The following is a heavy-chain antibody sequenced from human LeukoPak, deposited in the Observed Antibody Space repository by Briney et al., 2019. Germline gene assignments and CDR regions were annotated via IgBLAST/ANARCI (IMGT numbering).Heavy chain of an antibody. CDR2: ISAYNGNT. V-gene: IGHV1-18*01. J-gene: IGHJ6*02. Sequence: ASVKVSCKASGYTFTSYGISWVRQALGQGLEWMGWISAYNGNTNYAQKLQGRVTMTTDTSTSTAYMELRSLRSDDTAVYYCARVGDFWSVYYYYGMDVWGQGTTVTVSS. CDR1: GYTFTSYG. CDR3: ARVGDFWSVYYYYGMDV. D-gene: IGHD3-3*01.